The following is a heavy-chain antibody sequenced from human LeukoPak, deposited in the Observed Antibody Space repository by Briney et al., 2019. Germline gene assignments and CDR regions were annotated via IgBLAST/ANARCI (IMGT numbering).Heavy chain of an antibody. J-gene: IGHJ4*02. V-gene: IGHV4-39*01. D-gene: IGHD3-22*01. CDR2: IYYTGST. CDR3: ASRYYYDSSGYFLY. CDR1: FNSIRSSSYY. Sequence: SSETLSLTCTVSFNSIRSSSYYWGWIRQFPGKGLEWIGYIYYTGSTYYSSSLKSRVTISVDTSNNQFSLRLNSVTAADTAVYYCASRYYYDSSGYFLYWGQGTLSLSPQ.